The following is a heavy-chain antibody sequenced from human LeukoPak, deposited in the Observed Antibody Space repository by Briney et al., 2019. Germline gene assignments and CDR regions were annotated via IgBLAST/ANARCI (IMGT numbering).Heavy chain of an antibody. D-gene: IGHD2-15*01. V-gene: IGHV3-7*03. CDR1: GFTFSNYA. J-gene: IGHJ4*02. CDR3: ARDLKLSY. Sequence: GGSLRLSCAASGFTFSNYAMSWVRQAPGKGLEWVANIKQDGSEKYYVDSVKGRFTISRDNAKNSLYLQMNSLRAEDTAVYYCARDLKLSYWGQGTLVTVSS. CDR2: IKQDGSEK.